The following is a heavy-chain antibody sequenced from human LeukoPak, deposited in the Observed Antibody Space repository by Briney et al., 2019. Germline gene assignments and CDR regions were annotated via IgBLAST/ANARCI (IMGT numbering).Heavy chain of an antibody. J-gene: IGHJ4*02. Sequence: PSETLSLTCTVSGGSISSYYWSWIRQPPGKGLEWIGYIYYSGSTNYNPSLKSRVTISVDTSKNQFSLELSSVAAADTAVYYCARHRVAAAGTFDYWGQGTLVTVSS. V-gene: IGHV4-59*08. CDR3: ARHRVAAAGTFDY. CDR1: GGSISSYY. D-gene: IGHD6-13*01. CDR2: IYYSGST.